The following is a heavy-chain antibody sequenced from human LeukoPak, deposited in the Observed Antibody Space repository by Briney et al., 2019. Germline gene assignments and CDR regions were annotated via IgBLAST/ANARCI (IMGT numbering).Heavy chain of an antibody. CDR2: IKYDGDEG. V-gene: IGHV3-7*01. CDR3: RSGGAAPGAFDN. D-gene: IGHD4/OR15-4a*01. CDR1: GFTFRDYW. Sequence: GGSLRLSCAASGFTFRDYWMSWMRQAPGKGLEWVANIKYDGDEGYYVDSVKGRFIISRDNAKNSLYLQLNSLRVEDTAVYYCRSGGAAPGAFDNWGQGTLVTVSP. J-gene: IGHJ4*02.